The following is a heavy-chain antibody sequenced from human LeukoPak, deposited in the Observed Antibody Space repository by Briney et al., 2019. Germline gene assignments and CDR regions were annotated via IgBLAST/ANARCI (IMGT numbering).Heavy chain of an antibody. CDR2: ISSCSSYI. J-gene: IGHJ4*02. CDR1: GFTFSSYS. CDR3: ARSFGVVTPSHY. V-gene: IGHV3-21*01. D-gene: IGHD3-3*01. Sequence: GGSLRLSCAASGFTFSSYSMNWVPQAPGEGLEWVSSISSCSSYIYYADSVKGRFTISRDNAKNTLDQQMNSLRAEDTAVYYCARSFGVVTPSHYWGEGTLVTVSS.